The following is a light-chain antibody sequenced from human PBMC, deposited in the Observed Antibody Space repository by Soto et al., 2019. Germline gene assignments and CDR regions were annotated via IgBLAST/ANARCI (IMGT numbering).Light chain of an antibody. Sequence: MVMTQSPATLSVSPGATASXSCRASQRPGNFLARFQQQPGQAPRLLXYYVSTRAHGSPASFSGSGSGTEFTRPINSLQSEDSAVYYGQQHNQWPITFGQGTRLEI. CDR3: QQHNQWPIT. CDR2: YVS. V-gene: IGKV3D-15*01. CDR1: QRPGNF. J-gene: IGKJ5*01.